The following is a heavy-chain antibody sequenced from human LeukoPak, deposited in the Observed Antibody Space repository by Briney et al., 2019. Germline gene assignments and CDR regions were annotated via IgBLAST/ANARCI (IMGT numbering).Heavy chain of an antibody. J-gene: IGHJ4*02. D-gene: IGHD3-22*01. Sequence: GGSLRLSCAASGFTFSSYGMHWVRQAPGKGLEWVAVISYDGSNKYYADSVKGGFTISRDNSKNTLYLQMNSLRAEDTAVYYCARGDLSGYYYSYWGQGTLVTVSS. V-gene: IGHV3-30*03. CDR3: ARGDLSGYYYSY. CDR1: GFTFSSYG. CDR2: ISYDGSNK.